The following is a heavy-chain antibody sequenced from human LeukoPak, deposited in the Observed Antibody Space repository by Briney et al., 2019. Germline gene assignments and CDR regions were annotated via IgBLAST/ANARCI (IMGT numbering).Heavy chain of an antibody. V-gene: IGHV3-48*03. D-gene: IGHD2-15*01. CDR2: ISSSGSSI. J-gene: IGHJ6*02. CDR3: ARACGASCYAVDYYYYGMDV. CDR1: GFTFSSFE. Sequence: PGGSLRLSRAVSGFTFSSFEMNWVRQAPGKGLEWVSYISSSGSSIYYADSVKGRFTISRDNAKNSLYLQMNSLGAGDTAVYYCARACGASCYAVDYYYYGMDVWGQGTTVTVSS.